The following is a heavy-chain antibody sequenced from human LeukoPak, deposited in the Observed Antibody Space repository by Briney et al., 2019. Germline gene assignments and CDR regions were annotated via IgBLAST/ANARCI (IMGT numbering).Heavy chain of an antibody. D-gene: IGHD4-11*01. CDR3: ASAYSHYYYYGMDV. J-gene: IGHJ6*02. CDR1: GFTFSSYA. V-gene: IGHV3-23*01. CDR2: ISGSGGST. Sequence: PGGSLRLSCAASGFTFSSYAMSWVRQAPGKGLEWVSAISGSGGSTYYADSVKGRFTISRDNSKNTLYLQMNSLRAEDTAVYYCASAYSHYYYYGMDVWAKGPRSPSP.